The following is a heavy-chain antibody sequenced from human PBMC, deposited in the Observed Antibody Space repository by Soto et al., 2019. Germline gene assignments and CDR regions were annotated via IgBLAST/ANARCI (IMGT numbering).Heavy chain of an antibody. CDR3: ARGNPFNYAGFDV. J-gene: IGHJ6*02. CDR1: GYTFSDFD. Sequence: QAHLEQSGAELKRPGASVKVSCKASGYTFSDFDINWLRQASGQGPEWMGWMNAKSGDTFFPQRFQGKFNMTGDTSLSTAYMEVGSLTSDDTAIYYCARGNPFNYAGFDVWGQGTTVAVSS. V-gene: IGHV1-8*01. D-gene: IGHD3-16*01. CDR2: MNAKSGDT.